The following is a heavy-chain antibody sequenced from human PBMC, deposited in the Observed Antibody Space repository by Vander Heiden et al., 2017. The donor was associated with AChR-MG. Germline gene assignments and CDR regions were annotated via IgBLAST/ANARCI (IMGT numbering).Heavy chain of an antibody. D-gene: IGHD3-10*01. CDR3: ARGPYYYGSGSYPD. Sequence: QVQLQQWGAGLSTPSETLSLTCAVYGGSFSGYYWSWIRQPPGKGREWIGEINHSGSTNYNPSLKSRVTISVDTSKNQFSLKLSSVTAADTAVYYCARGPYYYGSGSYPDWGQGTLVTVSS. V-gene: IGHV4-34*01. CDR1: GGSFSGYY. CDR2: INHSGST. J-gene: IGHJ4*02.